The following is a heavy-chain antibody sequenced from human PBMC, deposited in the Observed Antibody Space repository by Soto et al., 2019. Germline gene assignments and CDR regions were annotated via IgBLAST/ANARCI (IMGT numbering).Heavy chain of an antibody. Sequence: GGSLRLSCAASGFTFDDYAMHWVRQAPGKGLEWVSGISWNSGSIGYADSVKGRFTISRDNANNSLYLQMNSLRAEDTALYYCAKEALVHDAFDIWGQGTRVTVSS. J-gene: IGHJ3*02. V-gene: IGHV3-9*01. CDR1: GFTFDDYA. D-gene: IGHD3-3*02. CDR3: AKEALVHDAFDI. CDR2: ISWNSGSI.